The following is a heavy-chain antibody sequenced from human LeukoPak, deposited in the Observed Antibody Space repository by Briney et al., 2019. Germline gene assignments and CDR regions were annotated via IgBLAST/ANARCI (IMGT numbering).Heavy chain of an antibody. Sequence: GGSLRLSCAGSGFRLNSYWMHWVRQAPGKGLEWVSGIKTDGSITTYADSVRGRFTISRDNDKNTLYLQMNSLRAEDTAVYYCARDPRISTVLTPFDYWGQGTLVTVSS. D-gene: IGHD4-17*01. CDR3: ARDPRISTVLTPFDY. CDR2: IKTDGSIT. J-gene: IGHJ4*02. CDR1: GFRLNSYW. V-gene: IGHV3-74*01.